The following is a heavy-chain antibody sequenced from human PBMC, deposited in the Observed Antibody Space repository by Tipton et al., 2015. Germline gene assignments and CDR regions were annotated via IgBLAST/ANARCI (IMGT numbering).Heavy chain of an antibody. V-gene: IGHV4-59*01. Sequence: TLSLTCTVSGGSISTYYWSWIRQPPGKGLEWIGYIYYSGSTNYNPSLESRVTISLDTAKNQFSLKMRSVTSADTAVYYCARDRDVGATNYFDPWGQGTPVTVSS. CDR1: GGSISTYY. D-gene: IGHD1-26*01. CDR2: IYYSGST. CDR3: ARDRDVGATNYFDP. J-gene: IGHJ5*02.